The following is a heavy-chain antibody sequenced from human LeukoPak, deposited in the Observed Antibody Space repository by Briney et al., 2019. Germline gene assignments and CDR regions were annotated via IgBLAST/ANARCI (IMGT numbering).Heavy chain of an antibody. CDR2: ISAYNGNT. D-gene: IGHD2-8*01. J-gene: IGHJ3*02. CDR3: ARDDLEGYCTNGVCLDAFDI. Sequence: GASVKVSCKASGYTFTSYGISWVRQAPGQGLEWMGWISAYNGNTNYAQKLQGRVTMTTDTSTSTAYMELRSLRSDDTAVYYCARDDLEGYCTNGVCLDAFDIWGQGTMATVSS. CDR1: GYTFTSYG. V-gene: IGHV1-18*01.